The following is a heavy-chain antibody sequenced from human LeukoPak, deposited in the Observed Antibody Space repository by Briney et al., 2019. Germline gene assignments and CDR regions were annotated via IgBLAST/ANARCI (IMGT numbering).Heavy chain of an antibody. Sequence: GGSLRLSCAASGFTFSTYWMSWVRQAPGKGLEWVANIKQDGSEKYYVDSVKGRFTISRDNAKNSLYLQMNSLRAEDTAVYYCARDLYSSSWYDPTLYYYYMDVWGKGTTVTVSS. CDR1: GFTFSTYW. D-gene: IGHD6-13*01. V-gene: IGHV3-7*03. CDR2: IKQDGSEK. CDR3: ARDLYSSSWYDPTLYYYYMDV. J-gene: IGHJ6*03.